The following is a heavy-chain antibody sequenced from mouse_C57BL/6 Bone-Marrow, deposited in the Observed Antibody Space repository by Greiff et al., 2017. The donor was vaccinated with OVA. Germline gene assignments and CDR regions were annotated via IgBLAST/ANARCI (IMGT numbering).Heavy chain of an antibody. V-gene: IGHV10-1*01. J-gene: IGHJ1*03. CDR3: VRQGGVVATDFDV. Sequence: EVKLVESGGGLVQPKGSLKLSCAASGFSFNTYAMNWVRQAPGKGLEWVARIRSKSNNYATYYADSVKDRFTISRDDSESMLYLQMNNLKTEDTAMYYCVRQGGVVATDFDVWGTGTTVTVSS. CDR2: IRSKSNNYAT. CDR1: GFSFNTYA. D-gene: IGHD1-1*01.